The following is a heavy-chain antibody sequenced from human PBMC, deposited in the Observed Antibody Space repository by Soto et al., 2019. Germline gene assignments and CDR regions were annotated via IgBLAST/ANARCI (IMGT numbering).Heavy chain of an antibody. Sequence: PGGSLRLSCAASGISFSSYAMNWVRQAPGKGLEWVSSISSSSSYIYYADSVKGRFTISRDNAKNSLYLQMNSLRAEDTAVYYCARTSGYLAFDIWGQGTMVTGSS. V-gene: IGHV3-21*01. CDR2: ISSSSSYI. J-gene: IGHJ3*02. CDR1: GISFSSYA. CDR3: ARTSGYLAFDI. D-gene: IGHD3-22*01.